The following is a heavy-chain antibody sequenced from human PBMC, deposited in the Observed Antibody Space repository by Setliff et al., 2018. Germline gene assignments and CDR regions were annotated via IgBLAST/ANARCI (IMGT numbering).Heavy chain of an antibody. CDR2: ISGYNGNT. CDR3: ARVVYYASGSSLSYGMDV. Sequence: RASVKVSCKASGYSFSDSAVNWVRQAPGQGLQWVGWISGYNGNTNYAQKLQGRVTMTTDTSTNTVFMELRSLRSDDTAMFYCARVVYYASGSSLSYGMDVWGQGTAVTAP. V-gene: IGHV1-18*01. CDR1: GYSFSDSA. D-gene: IGHD3-10*01. J-gene: IGHJ6*02.